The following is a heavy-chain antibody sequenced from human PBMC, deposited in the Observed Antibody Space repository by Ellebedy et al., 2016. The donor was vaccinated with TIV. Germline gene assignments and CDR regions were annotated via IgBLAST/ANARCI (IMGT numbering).Heavy chain of an antibody. CDR1: GYTFTSYF. J-gene: IGHJ4*02. V-gene: IGHV1-46*01. D-gene: IGHD3-22*01. Sequence: ASVKVSCKASGYTFTSYFLYWVRQAPGQGLEWMGIINPTSGSSHYAQKFQGRVTMTRDTSTSTVYMDLSSLRSEDTAVYYCARGDNYYYDSSGYYYSYWGQGTLVTVSS. CDR2: INPTSGSS. CDR3: ARGDNYYYDSSGYYYSY.